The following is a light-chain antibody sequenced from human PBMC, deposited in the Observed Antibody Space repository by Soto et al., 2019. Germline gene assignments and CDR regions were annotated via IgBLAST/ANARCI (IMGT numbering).Light chain of an antibody. Sequence: DVVMTQSPLSLSVTLGQPASISCRSSQTLVYSDEIPFLTWLQQRPGQSPRPLIYRPSDRDSGVPDRISGRGSDTNFTLTISMVEAGDVGVYYCIQGTYWPWTFGQGTKVEIK. CDR2: RPS. J-gene: IGKJ1*01. CDR3: IQGTYWPWT. V-gene: IGKV2-30*01. CDR1: QTLVYSDEIPF.